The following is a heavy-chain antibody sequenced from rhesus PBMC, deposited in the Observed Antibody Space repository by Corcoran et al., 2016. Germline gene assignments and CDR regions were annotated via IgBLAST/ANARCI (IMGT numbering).Heavy chain of an antibody. J-gene: IGHJ6*01. CDR2: IYGSGGST. D-gene: IGHD4-17*01. CDR3: ARGNYVNGLES. V-gene: IGHV4-93*01. Sequence: QVQLQETGPTVVKPSETLSLTCAVSGGSIRSGNWWTWIRQSPGKGLEWIGGIYGSGGSTEYNPSLKCRGTLSKDTSKNQFSLELRSVTAADSAICYCARGNYVNGLESWGQGVVVTVSS. CDR1: GGSIRSGNW.